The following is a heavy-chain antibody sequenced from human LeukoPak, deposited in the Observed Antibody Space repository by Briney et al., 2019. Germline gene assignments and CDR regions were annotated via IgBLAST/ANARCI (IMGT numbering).Heavy chain of an antibody. J-gene: IGHJ4*02. D-gene: IGHD6-13*01. V-gene: IGHV4-59*01. CDR2: NYNRGTT. CDR1: GFTFSTYG. CDR3: ARERASAGPHFEH. Sequence: LRLSCAASGFTFSTYGMHWIRQPPGKGLEWIGYNYNRGTTNYNPSLKSRVTISVDRSKNQFSLSLTSVTAADTAVYYCARERASAGPHFEHGGRGILVTVSS.